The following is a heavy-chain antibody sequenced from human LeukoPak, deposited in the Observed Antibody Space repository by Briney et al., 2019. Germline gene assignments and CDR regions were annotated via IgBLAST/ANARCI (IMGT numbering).Heavy chain of an antibody. CDR2: IYYSGST. J-gene: IGHJ4*02. D-gene: IGHD1-26*01. CDR1: GGSISSYY. CDR3: ARVGAQKGSDY. Sequence: PSETLSLTCTVSGGSISSYYWSWIRQPPGKGLEWIGYIYYSGSTNYNPSLKCRVTISVDTSKNQFSLKLSSVTAADTAVYYCARVGAQKGSDYWGQGTLATVSS. V-gene: IGHV4-59*01.